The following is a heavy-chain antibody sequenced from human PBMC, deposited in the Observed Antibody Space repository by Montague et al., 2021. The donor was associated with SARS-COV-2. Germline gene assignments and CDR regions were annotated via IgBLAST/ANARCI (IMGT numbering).Heavy chain of an antibody. D-gene: IGHD5-18*01. CDR1: GFTFSSYG. J-gene: IGHJ6*02. CDR3: ARDLAYSYGFYYYGMDV. Sequence: SLRLSCAASGFTFSSYGMHWVRQAPGKGLERVAVIWYDGSNKYYADSVKGRFTISRDNSKNTLYLQMNSLRAEDTAVYYCARDLAYSYGFYYYGMDVWGQGTTVTVSS. CDR2: IWYDGSNK. V-gene: IGHV3-33*01.